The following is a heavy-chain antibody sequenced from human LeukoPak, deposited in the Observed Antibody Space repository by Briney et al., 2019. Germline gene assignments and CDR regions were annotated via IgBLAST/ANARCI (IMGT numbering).Heavy chain of an antibody. CDR3: ARDRSLDAAYGDYKRGCWFDP. V-gene: IGHV4-34*01. CDR1: GFTFSDYY. J-gene: IGHJ3*01. D-gene: IGHD4-17*01. CDR2: INHSGST. Sequence: PGGSLRLSCAASGFTFSDYYMSWIRQPPGKGLEWIGEINHSGSTNYNPSLKSRVTISVDTSKNQFSLKLSSVTAADTAVYYCARDRSLDAAYGDYKRGCWFDPWGQGTMVTVSS.